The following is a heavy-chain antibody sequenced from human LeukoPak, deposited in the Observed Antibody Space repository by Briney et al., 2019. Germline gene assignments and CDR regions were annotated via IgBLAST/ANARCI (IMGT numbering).Heavy chain of an antibody. CDR2: IYYSGST. Sequence: SSETLSLTCTVSGGSVSSGSYYWSWIRQPPGKGLEWIGYIYYSGSTNYNPSLKSRVTISVDKSKNQFSLKLTSVTAADTAVYYCARDADDYIPFDYWGQGTLVTVSS. CDR1: GGSVSSGSYY. V-gene: IGHV4-61*01. D-gene: IGHD5-24*01. J-gene: IGHJ4*02. CDR3: ARDADDYIPFDY.